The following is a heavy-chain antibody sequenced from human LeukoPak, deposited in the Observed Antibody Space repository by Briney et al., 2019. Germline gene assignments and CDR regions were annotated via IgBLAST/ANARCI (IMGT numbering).Heavy chain of an antibody. CDR1: GGSISIYY. CDR2: IYYSGST. CDR3: ARSFTSIAARGPFDY. V-gene: IGHV4-59*01. J-gene: IGHJ4*02. Sequence: SETLSLTCTVSGGSISIYYWRSIRQPPGKGLECIGYIYYSGSTNYNPPLKSRATISEDTAKNQCSLKLSSVTAADTAVYYCARSFTSIAARGPFDYWGQGTLVTVSS. D-gene: IGHD6-6*01.